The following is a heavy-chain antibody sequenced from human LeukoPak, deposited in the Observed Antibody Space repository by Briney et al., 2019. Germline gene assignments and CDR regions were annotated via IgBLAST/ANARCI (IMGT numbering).Heavy chain of an antibody. J-gene: IGHJ4*02. D-gene: IGHD1-26*01. Sequence: PSETLSLTCSVSNGAVKNYYWTWIRQPPGQGLEWIGNFLYSGTTTYKASLDSRLIISVDNSKNTVSLRLFSVTAADTAVYYCATLVYSGSRYHFDTWGQGTLVTVSS. CDR2: FLYSGTT. CDR1: NGAVKNYY. V-gene: IGHV4-59*02. CDR3: ATLVYSGSRYHFDT.